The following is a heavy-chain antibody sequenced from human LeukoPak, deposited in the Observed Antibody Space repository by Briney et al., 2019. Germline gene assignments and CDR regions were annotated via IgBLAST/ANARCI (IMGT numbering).Heavy chain of an antibody. CDR1: GFTFSNYA. Sequence: GGSLRLSCAASGFTFSNYAMTWVRQAPGKGLEWVLSISGSGGSTYYADSVKGRFTISGDNFKNTVYMQMNSMRSEATAVYYCAKGPYYSVSGSDYFDNWGQGTLVTVSS. J-gene: IGHJ4*02. CDR2: ISGSGGST. D-gene: IGHD3-10*01. CDR3: AKGPYYSVSGSDYFDN. V-gene: IGHV3-23*01.